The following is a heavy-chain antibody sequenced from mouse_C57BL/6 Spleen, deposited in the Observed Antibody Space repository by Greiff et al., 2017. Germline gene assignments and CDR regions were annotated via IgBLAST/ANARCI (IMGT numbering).Heavy chain of an antibody. CDR3: ARGGRLYDYDGDYFDY. Sequence: VQLQESGPELVKPGASVKISCKASGYAFSSSWMNWVKQRPGKGLEWIGRIYPGDGATNYKGKFKGKTTLTADKSSSTAYMRLSSLTSEESAVYFCARGGRLYDYDGDYFDYWGQGTTLTVSS. CDR1: GYAFSSSW. D-gene: IGHD2-4*01. V-gene: IGHV1-82*01. J-gene: IGHJ2*01. CDR2: IYPGDGAT.